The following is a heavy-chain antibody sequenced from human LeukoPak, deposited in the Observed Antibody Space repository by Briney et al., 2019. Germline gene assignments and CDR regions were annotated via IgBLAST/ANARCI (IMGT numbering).Heavy chain of an antibody. CDR2: INSDGSST. CDR3: AKGDGSTGWYFDY. Sequence: PGGSLRLSCAASGFTFSNYWMHWVRQAPGKGLVWVSRINSDGSSTSYADSVKGRFTISRDNAKNTLYLQMNSLRAEDTAVYYCAKGDGSTGWYFDYWGQGTLVTVSS. D-gene: IGHD1-26*01. CDR1: GFTFSNYW. V-gene: IGHV3-74*01. J-gene: IGHJ4*02.